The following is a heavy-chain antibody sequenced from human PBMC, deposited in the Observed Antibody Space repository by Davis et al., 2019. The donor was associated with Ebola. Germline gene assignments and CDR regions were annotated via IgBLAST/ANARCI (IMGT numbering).Heavy chain of an antibody. CDR1: GFTFSTYA. D-gene: IGHD4-11*01. Sequence: GESLKISCAASGFTFSTYAMGWVRQAPGKGLEWVSAISASGGNTFYADSVKGRFTVSRDNSKNTLYLQMNSLRVEDTAVYYCAKDFRNYDYWGQGTLVTVSS. CDR2: ISASGGNT. CDR3: AKDFRNYDY. J-gene: IGHJ4*02. V-gene: IGHV3-23*01.